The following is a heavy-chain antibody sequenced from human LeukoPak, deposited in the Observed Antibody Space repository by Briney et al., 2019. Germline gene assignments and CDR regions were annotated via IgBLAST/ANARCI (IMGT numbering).Heavy chain of an antibody. CDR2: ISGSGGST. D-gene: IGHD3-22*01. V-gene: IGHV3-23*01. J-gene: IGHJ4*02. Sequence: GGSLRLSCAASRVTFSSYAMSWVRLAPGKGLEWVSTISGSGGSTYYADSVKGRFTISRDNSKNTLFLQMNSLRAEDTAVYYCAKDRRYYDSSGIFSWLDYWGQGTLVTVSS. CDR1: RVTFSSYA. CDR3: AKDRRYYDSSGIFSWLDY.